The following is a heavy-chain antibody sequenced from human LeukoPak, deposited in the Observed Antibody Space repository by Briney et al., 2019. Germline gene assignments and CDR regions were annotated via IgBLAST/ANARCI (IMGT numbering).Heavy chain of an antibody. D-gene: IGHD6-19*01. V-gene: IGHV4-59*08. J-gene: IGHJ4*02. Sequence: SETLSLTCTVSGVSISSYYWSWIRQPPGKGLEWIGYIYYSGSTNYNPSLKSRVTISVDTSKNQFSLKLSSVTAADTAVYYCARTRWLAADYWGQGTLVTVSS. CDR1: GVSISSYY. CDR2: IYYSGST. CDR3: ARTRWLAADY.